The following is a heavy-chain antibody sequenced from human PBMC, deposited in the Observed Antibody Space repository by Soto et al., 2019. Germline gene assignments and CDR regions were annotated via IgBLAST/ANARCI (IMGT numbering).Heavy chain of an antibody. D-gene: IGHD6-13*01. J-gene: IGHJ5*02. CDR3: ATAGREQLVRTEKWFDP. CDR1: GGSFSGYY. Sequence: SETLPLTCAVYGGSFSGYYWNWIRQPPGKGLEWIGEINHSGSTNYNPSLKSRVTISVDTSKTQFSLKLSSVTAADTAVYYCATAGREQLVRTEKWFDPWGPGFLVTVSS. CDR2: INHSGST. V-gene: IGHV4-34*01.